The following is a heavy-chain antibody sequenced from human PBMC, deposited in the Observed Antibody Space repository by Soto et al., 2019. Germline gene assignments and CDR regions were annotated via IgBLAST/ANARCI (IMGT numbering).Heavy chain of an antibody. V-gene: IGHV3-23*01. D-gene: IGHD2-8*01. CDR2: ISDNGGRT. Sequence: HPGGSLRLSCAASGFTFSNYAMSWVRQAPGKGLEWVSTISDNGGRTYYADSGKGRFTISRDNARNTLYLQMYSLRAEDTAVYYCAKDYCTSDLCQTRLPYFFDYWGQGALVTVSS. J-gene: IGHJ4*02. CDR3: AKDYCTSDLCQTRLPYFFDY. CDR1: GFTFSNYA.